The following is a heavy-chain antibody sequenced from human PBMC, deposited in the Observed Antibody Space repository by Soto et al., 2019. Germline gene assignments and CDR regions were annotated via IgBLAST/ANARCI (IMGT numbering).Heavy chain of an antibody. CDR3: AKDRGLRYFDWLLPTH. J-gene: IGHJ4*02. V-gene: IGHV3-48*01. D-gene: IGHD3-9*01. Sequence: PGGSLRLSCAASGFTFRNYNMNWVRQAPGKGLEWLSYISGASGTIYYADSMQGRFTISRDNSKNTLYLQMNSLRAEDTAVYYCAKDRGLRYFDWLLPTHWGQGTLVTVSS. CDR1: GFTFRNYN. CDR2: ISGASGTI.